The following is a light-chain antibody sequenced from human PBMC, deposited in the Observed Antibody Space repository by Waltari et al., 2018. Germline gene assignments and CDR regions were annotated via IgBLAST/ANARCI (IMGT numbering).Light chain of an antibody. V-gene: IGLV2-8*01. J-gene: IGLJ2*01. Sequence: QSALTQPPSASGSPRQSVTISCTGTSSDAGDDVSWSQPNPGKAPKLMLSEVTRRPSGVPDRFSGSKSGNTASLTVSGLQAEDEADYYCSSYAGSNNLVFGGGTKLTVL. CDR1: SSDAGDD. CDR2: EVT. CDR3: SSYAGSNNLV.